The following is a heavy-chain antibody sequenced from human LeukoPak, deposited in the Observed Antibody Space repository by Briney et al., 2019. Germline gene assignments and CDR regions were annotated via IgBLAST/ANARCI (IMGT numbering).Heavy chain of an antibody. CDR3: ARGYYDSSDFEYLQH. Sequence: VASVKVSCKASGYSFTGNYMHWVRQAPGQGLEWMGWINPNSGDTNFAQKFQGRVTMTRDTSISTVYMELSRLRSDDTAVFYCARGYYDSSDFEYLQHWGQGTLVTVSS. CDR1: GYSFTGNY. CDR2: INPNSGDT. J-gene: IGHJ1*01. D-gene: IGHD3-22*01. V-gene: IGHV1-2*02.